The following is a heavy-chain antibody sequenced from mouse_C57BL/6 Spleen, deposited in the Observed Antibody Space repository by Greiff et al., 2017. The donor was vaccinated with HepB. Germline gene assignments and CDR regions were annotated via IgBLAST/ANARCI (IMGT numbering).Heavy chain of an antibody. J-gene: IGHJ2*01. CDR1: GFTFSDYG. Sequence: EVHLVESGGGLVKPGGSLKLSCAASGFTFSDYGMHWVRQAPEKGLEWVAYISSGSSTIYYADTVKGRFTISRDNAKNTLFLQMTSLRSEDTAMYYCARRNWGYFDYWGQGTTLTVSS. CDR2: ISSGSSTI. CDR3: ARRNWGYFDY. D-gene: IGHD4-1*01. V-gene: IGHV5-17*01.